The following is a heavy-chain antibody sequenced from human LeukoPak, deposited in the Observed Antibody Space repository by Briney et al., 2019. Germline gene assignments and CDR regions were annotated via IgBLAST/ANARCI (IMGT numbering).Heavy chain of an antibody. D-gene: IGHD3-10*01. CDR1: GGSFSGYY. CDR3: ARGKITMVRGAADAFDI. J-gene: IGHJ3*02. CDR2: INHSGGT. V-gene: IGHV4-34*01. Sequence: SETLSLTCAVYGGSFSGYYWSWIRQPPGKGLEWIGEINHSGGTNYNPSLKSRVTISVDTSKNQFSLKLSSVTAADTAVYYCARGKITMVRGAADAFDIWGQGTMVTVSS.